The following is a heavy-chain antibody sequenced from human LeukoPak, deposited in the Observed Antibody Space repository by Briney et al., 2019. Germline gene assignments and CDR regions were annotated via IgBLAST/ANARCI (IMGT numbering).Heavy chain of an antibody. CDR1: GGSVSTYY. Sequence: SETLSLTCTVSGGSVSTYYWSWIRQPAGKGLEFIGRFFTSGTSGTTNYNPSLKSRVTMSLDTSKNQSSLKLSSVTAADTAVYYCARDLGGYSDGSYYYYMDVWGKGTTVTVSS. V-gene: IGHV4-4*07. CDR3: ARDLGGYSDGSYYYYMDV. J-gene: IGHJ6*03. CDR2: FFTSGTSGTT. D-gene: IGHD5-18*01.